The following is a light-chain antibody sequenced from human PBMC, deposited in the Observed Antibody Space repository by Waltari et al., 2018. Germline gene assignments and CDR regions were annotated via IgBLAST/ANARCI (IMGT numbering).Light chain of an antibody. V-gene: IGLV3-1*01. CDR3: QAWDTSTYHVV. Sequence: SYELTQPPSVSVSPGQTASITCSGNKLGDKYACWYQQKPGQSPVVVLYQDTKRASGIPGRFAGYNSGNTATLTISGTQAMDEADYYCQAWDTSTYHVVFGGGTKLTVL. J-gene: IGLJ2*01. CDR1: KLGDKY. CDR2: QDT.